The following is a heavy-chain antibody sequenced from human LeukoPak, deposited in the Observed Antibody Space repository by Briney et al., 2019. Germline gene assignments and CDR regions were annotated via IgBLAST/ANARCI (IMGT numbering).Heavy chain of an antibody. Sequence: GGSLRLSCAASGFTFSNAWMSWVRQAPGKGLEWVGRIKSKTDGGTTDYAAPVKGRFTISRDDSKNTLYLQMNSLKTEDTAVYYCTTDGYQLLYVADAFDIWGQGTMVTVSS. CDR2: IKSKTDGGTT. CDR1: GFTFSNAW. CDR3: TTDGYQLLYVADAFDI. J-gene: IGHJ3*02. V-gene: IGHV3-15*01. D-gene: IGHD2-2*02.